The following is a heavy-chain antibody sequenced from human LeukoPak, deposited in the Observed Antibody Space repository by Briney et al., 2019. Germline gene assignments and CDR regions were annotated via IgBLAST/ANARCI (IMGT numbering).Heavy chain of an antibody. CDR3: ASSGYYDSSGYGEY. CDR2: MNPNSGNT. D-gene: IGHD3-22*01. V-gene: IGHV1-8*01. Sequence: ASVKVSCKASGYTFTSYDINWVRQATGQGLEWMGWMNPNSGNTDYAQKFQGRVTMTRNTSISTAYMELSSLRSEDTAVYYCASSGYYDSSGYGEYWGQGTLVTVSS. J-gene: IGHJ4*02. CDR1: GYTFTSYD.